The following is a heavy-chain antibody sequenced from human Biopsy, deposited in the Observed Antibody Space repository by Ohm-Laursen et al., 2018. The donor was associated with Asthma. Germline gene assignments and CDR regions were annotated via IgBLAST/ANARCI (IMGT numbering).Heavy chain of an antibody. Sequence: TQTLTLTCTLSGLSLSKTGMRVSWIRQPPGKALEWLARIDWDDDKFYSASLKPRLTISKDTSKNQVVLTMTTMDPVDTATYYCAREQQLGNFDYWGQGTLVTVSS. V-gene: IGHV2-70*04. CDR3: AREQQLGNFDY. D-gene: IGHD6-13*01. CDR2: IDWDDDK. J-gene: IGHJ4*02. CDR1: GLSLSKTGMR.